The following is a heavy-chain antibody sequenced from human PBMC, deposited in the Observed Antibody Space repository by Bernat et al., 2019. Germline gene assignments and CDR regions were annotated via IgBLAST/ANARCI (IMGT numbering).Heavy chain of an antibody. CDR2: IYYSGST. D-gene: IGHD6-19*01. V-gene: IGHV4-39*07. Sequence: QLQLQESGPGLVKPSETLSLTCTVSGGSISSSSYYWGWIRQPPGKGLEWIGSIYYSGSTYYNPSLKSRVNISVDTSKNRFSLKLSSVTAADTAVYYCAGGVFGSGGYFVHPHFDYWGQGTLVTVSS. J-gene: IGHJ4*02. CDR3: AGGVFGSGGYFVHPHFDY. CDR1: GGSISSSSYY.